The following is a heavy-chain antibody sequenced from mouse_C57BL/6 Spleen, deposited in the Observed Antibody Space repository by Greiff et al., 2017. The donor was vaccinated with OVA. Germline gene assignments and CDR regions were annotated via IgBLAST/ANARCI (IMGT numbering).Heavy chain of an antibody. CDR3: AREMPTRRYFDD. J-gene: IGHJ2*01. V-gene: IGHV5-4*01. Sequence: EVKLMESGGGLVKPGGSLKLSCAASGFTFSSYAMSWVRQTPEKRLEWVATISDGGSYTYYPDNVKGRFTISRDNAKNNLYLQMSHLKSEDTAMYYCAREMPTRRYFDDWGQGTTLTVSS. CDR2: ISDGGSYT. CDR1: GFTFSSYA.